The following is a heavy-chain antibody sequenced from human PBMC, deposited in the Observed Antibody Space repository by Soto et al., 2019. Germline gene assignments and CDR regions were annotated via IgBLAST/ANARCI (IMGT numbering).Heavy chain of an antibody. D-gene: IGHD6-13*01. V-gene: IGHV4-34*01. J-gene: IGHJ4*02. CDR3: ASSRDKVAAAALNN. CDR1: DGSCSGYY. Sequence: PSETLSLTCAVYDGSCSGYYSSWIRQPPGKGLEWIGEINHSGSTNYNPSLKSRVTISVDTSKNQFSLKLSSVTAADTAVYYCASSRDKVAAAALNNRGQGTLVTVSS. CDR2: INHSGST.